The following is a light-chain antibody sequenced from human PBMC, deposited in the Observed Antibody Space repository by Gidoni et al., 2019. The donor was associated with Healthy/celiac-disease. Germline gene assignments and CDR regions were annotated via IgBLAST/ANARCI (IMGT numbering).Light chain of an antibody. CDR1: QDISNY. CDR3: QQYDNLPFT. V-gene: IGKV1-33*01. CDR2: DAS. J-gene: IGKJ3*01. Sequence: DIQMTQSPSSLSASVGDRVTITCQSSQDISNYLNWYQQKPGKAPKLLIYDASNLETGVPSRFSGSGSGTDFTFTISSLQPEDIATYYCQQYDNLPFTFGSXTKVDIK.